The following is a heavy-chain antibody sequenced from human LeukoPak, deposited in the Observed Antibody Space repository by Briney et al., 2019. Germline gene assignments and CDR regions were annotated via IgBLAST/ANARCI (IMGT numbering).Heavy chain of an antibody. J-gene: IGHJ4*02. D-gene: IGHD4-11*01. Sequence: SETLSLTRTVSGGSISSYYWSWIRQPPGKGLEWIGYIYYSGSTNYNPSLKSRVTISLDTSKNQFSLKLSSVTAADTAVYYCARGDYTPHLDYWGQGTLVTVSS. CDR1: GGSISSYY. CDR2: IYYSGST. V-gene: IGHV4-59*01. CDR3: ARGDYTPHLDY.